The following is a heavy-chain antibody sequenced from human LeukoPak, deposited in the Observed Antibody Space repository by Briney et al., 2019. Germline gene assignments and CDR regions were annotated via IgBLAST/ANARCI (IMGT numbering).Heavy chain of an antibody. CDR3: AKRGSSLVYYFDY. J-gene: IGHJ4*02. CDR2: ISGSGGST. V-gene: IGHV3-23*01. D-gene: IGHD6-6*01. Sequence: GGSLRLSCAASGFTFSSYAMSWVRQAPGKGLEWVSAISGSGGSTYYADSVKGRFTISRDNSKNTLYLQMNSLRAEDTAVYYCAKRGSSLVYYFDYWGQETLVTVSS. CDR1: GFTFSSYA.